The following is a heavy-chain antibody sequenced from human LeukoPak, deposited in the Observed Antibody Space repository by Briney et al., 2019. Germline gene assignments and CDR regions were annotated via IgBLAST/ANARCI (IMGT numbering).Heavy chain of an antibody. CDR2: IYYSGST. CDR3: ARDENGDYDFDY. V-gene: IGHV4-61*01. D-gene: IGHD4-17*01. Sequence: SETLSLTCTVSGGSISSSSYYWGWIRQPPGKGLEWIGYIYYSGSTNYNPSLKSRVTISVDTSKNQFSLKLSSVTAADTAVYYCARDENGDYDFDYWGQGTLVTVSS. CDR1: GGSISSSSYY. J-gene: IGHJ4*02.